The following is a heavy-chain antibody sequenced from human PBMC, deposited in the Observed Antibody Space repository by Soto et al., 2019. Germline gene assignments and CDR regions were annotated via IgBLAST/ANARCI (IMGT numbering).Heavy chain of an antibody. D-gene: IGHD3-3*01. J-gene: IGHJ4*02. Sequence: TSETLSLTCGVYGGSFSGHFWSWVRQPPGTGLEWIGEVDDGGNTNSNPSLKRRVTISLDTSKNQFSPKLSSVTAADTAVYYCARDEFFVKRGLGYWGQGTLVTVSS. CDR3: ARDEFFVKRGLGY. CDR1: GGSFSGHF. V-gene: IGHV4-34*01. CDR2: VDDGGNT.